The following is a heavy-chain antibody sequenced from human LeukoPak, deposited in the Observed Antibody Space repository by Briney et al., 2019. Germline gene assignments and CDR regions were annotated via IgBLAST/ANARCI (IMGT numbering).Heavy chain of an antibody. CDR1: GYTFTGHY. Sequence: ASVKVSCKASGYTFTGHYVHWVRQAPGQGLEWMGWINPNNGGTHYAQKFQGRVTMTSDTSISTAYMELSRLTSDDTAVYYCARHPDGSLSLDYWGQGTLVTVSS. V-gene: IGHV1-2*02. CDR2: INPNNGGT. CDR3: ARHPDGSLSLDY. D-gene: IGHD1-26*01. J-gene: IGHJ4*02.